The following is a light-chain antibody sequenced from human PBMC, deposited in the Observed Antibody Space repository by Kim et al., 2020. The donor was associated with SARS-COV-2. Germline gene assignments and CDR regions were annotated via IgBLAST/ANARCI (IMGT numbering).Light chain of an antibody. Sequence: SPGERATRSCRASQSVSRNLAWYQLKPGQAPRLLIYGASTRATGIPDRFSGSGSGTEFTLIISSLQSEDFAVYYCQQYKDWPPLTFGGGTKVDIK. CDR3: QQYKDWPPLT. V-gene: IGKV3-15*01. J-gene: IGKJ4*01. CDR2: GAS. CDR1: QSVSRN.